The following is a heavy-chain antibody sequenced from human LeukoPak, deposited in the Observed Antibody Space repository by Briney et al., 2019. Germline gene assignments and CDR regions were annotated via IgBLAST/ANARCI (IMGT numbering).Heavy chain of an antibody. CDR2: ISRNSGSI. J-gene: IGHJ6*03. CDR1: GFTFDDYA. V-gene: IGHV3-9*01. CDR3: ARVEGVYYYYYMDV. Sequence: PGRSLRLSCAATGFTFDDYAMHWVRQAPGKGLEWVSGISRNSGSIGYADSVKGRFTISRDNAKNSLYLQMNSLRAEDTAVYYCARVEGVYYYYYMDVWGKGTTVTVSS.